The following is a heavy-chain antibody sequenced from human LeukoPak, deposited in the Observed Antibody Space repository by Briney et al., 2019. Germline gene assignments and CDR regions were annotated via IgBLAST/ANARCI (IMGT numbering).Heavy chain of an antibody. D-gene: IGHD5-18*01. V-gene: IGHV4-59*01. Sequence: SETLSLTCTVSGGSISSYYWSWLRQPPGKGLEWIGYIYYSGSTNYNPSLKSRVTISVDTSKNQFSLKLSSVTAADTAVYYCAREGGGYSYGYYYYYYMDVWGKGTTVTVSS. J-gene: IGHJ6*03. CDR1: GGSISSYY. CDR3: AREGGGYSYGYYYYYYMDV. CDR2: IYYSGST.